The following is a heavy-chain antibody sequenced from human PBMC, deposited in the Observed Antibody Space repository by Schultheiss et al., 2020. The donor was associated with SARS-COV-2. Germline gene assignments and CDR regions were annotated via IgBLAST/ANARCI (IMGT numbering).Heavy chain of an antibody. V-gene: IGHV4-39*07. CDR2: IYHSGST. CDR3: ARVSSQHVPFADY. Sequence: GSLRLSCTVSGGSISSYYWSWIRQPPGKGLEWIGSIYHSGSTYYNPSLKSRVTISVDTSKNQFSLKLSSVTAADTAVYYCARVSSQHVPFADYWGQGTLVTVSS. J-gene: IGHJ4*02. CDR1: GGSISSYY. D-gene: IGHD6-6*01.